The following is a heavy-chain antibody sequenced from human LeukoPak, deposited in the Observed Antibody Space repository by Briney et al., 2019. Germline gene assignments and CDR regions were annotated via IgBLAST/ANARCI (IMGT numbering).Heavy chain of an antibody. CDR2: INPSGGST. V-gene: IGHV1-46*01. CDR3: ARDNSVEDTAWWFDP. CDR1: GYTFTSYY. J-gene: IGHJ5*02. Sequence: ASVKVSCKASGYTFTSYYMHWVRQAPGQRLEWMGIINPSGGSTSYAQKFQGRVTMTRDMSTSTDYMELSSLRSEDTAVYYCARDNSVEDTAWWFDPWGQGTLVTVSS. D-gene: IGHD4-23*01.